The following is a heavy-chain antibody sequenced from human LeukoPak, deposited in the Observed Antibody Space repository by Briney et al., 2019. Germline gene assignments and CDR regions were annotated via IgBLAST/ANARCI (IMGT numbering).Heavy chain of an antibody. CDR3: ANRQTTPENY. V-gene: IGHV3-30*02. J-gene: IGHJ4*02. CDR1: GFTFSNHG. D-gene: IGHD2-15*01. CDR2: IRSAESGK. Sequence: GGSLRLSCAASGFTFSNHGMEWVRQAPGKGLECVAFIRSAESGKNYADSVKGRFTISRDNSKNIVYLQMNSLRVEDTAVCYCANRQTTPENYWGQGTLVTVSS.